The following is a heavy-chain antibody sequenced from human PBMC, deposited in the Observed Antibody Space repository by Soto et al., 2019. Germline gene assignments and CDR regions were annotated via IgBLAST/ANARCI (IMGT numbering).Heavy chain of an antibody. V-gene: IGHV4-59*01. Sequence: SETLSLTCTVSGGSISSYYWSWIRQPPGKGLEWIGYIYYSGSTNYNPSLKSRVTISVHTSKNQFSLKLSSVTAADTAVYYCARVASHAFDIWGQGTMVTVSS. CDR3: ARVASHAFDI. CDR1: GGSISSYY. J-gene: IGHJ3*02. CDR2: IYYSGST.